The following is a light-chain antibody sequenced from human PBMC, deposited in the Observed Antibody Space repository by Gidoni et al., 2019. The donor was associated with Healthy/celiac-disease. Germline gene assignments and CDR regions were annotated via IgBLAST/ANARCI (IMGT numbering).Light chain of an antibody. V-gene: IGKV3-15*01. CDR2: GAS. Sequence: ELVMTPSPPTLSVSPWERATLSCRASQSVSSNLARYQQKPGQAPRLLIYGASTRATGIPARFSGSGSGTEFTRTSSSLQSEDFAVDYCQQYNNWPPWTFGQGTKVEIK. J-gene: IGKJ1*01. CDR1: QSVSSN. CDR3: QQYNNWPPWT.